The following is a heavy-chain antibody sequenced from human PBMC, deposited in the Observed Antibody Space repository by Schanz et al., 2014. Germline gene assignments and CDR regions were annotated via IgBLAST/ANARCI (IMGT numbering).Heavy chain of an antibody. D-gene: IGHD2-21*01. V-gene: IGHV1-69*09. CDR1: GGTFSTYP. CDR2: IIPILGIA. J-gene: IGHJ4*02. CDR3: ARDRLECGAECYSVEVFEI. Sequence: QVQLVQSGAEVKKPGASVKVSCKASGGTFSTYPINWLRQAPGQGLEWMGRIIPILGIANYAQKFQGRVTITADKSTFTAYMDVSSLRSEDTAVYYCARDRLECGAECYSVEVFEIWGQGTLVIVSS.